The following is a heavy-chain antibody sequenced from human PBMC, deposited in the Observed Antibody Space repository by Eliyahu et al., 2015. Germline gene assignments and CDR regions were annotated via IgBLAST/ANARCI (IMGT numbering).Heavy chain of an antibody. CDR1: GFXFXNAW. CDR2: IKSKTDGGTT. V-gene: IGHV3-15*01. Sequence: EVQLVESGGXLVKPGGSLRLSCAASGFXFXNAWXXWVRQAPGKGLEXVXRIKSKTDGGTTDYAAPVKGRFTISRDDSKNTLYLQMNSLKTEDTAVYYCTTALGDSTADYYYYGMDVWGQGTTVTVSS. D-gene: IGHD2/OR15-2a*01. J-gene: IGHJ6*02. CDR3: TTALGDSTADYYYYGMDV.